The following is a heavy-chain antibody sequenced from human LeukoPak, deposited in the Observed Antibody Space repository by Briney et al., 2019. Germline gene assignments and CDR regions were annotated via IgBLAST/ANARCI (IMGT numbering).Heavy chain of an antibody. Sequence: PSETLSLTCAVYGGSFSGYYWSWIRQPPGKGLEWIGEINHSGSTNYNPPLKSRVTISVDTSKNQFSLKLSSVTAADTAVYYCARGSGVQHYWGQGTLVTVSS. J-gene: IGHJ4*02. CDR1: GGSFSGYY. CDR2: INHSGST. D-gene: IGHD6-13*01. CDR3: ARGSGVQHY. V-gene: IGHV4-34*01.